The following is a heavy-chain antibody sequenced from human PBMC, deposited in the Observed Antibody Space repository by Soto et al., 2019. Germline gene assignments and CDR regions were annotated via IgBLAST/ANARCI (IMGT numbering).Heavy chain of an antibody. CDR1: GCSISSSSYY. Sequence: NPXETLALTCTVSGCSISSSSYYWGWIRQPPGKGLEWIGSIYYSGSTYYNPSLKSRVTISVDTSKNQFSLELSSVTAADTAVYYCARQYCSGGSCYSNWFDHSGQGTLVTVSS. CDR2: IYYSGST. CDR3: ARQYCSGGSCYSNWFDH. D-gene: IGHD2-15*01. V-gene: IGHV4-39*01. J-gene: IGHJ5*02.